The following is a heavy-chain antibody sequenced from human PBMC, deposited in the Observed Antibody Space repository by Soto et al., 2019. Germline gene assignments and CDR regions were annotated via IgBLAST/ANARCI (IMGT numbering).Heavy chain of an antibody. CDR1: GGTFSSYV. V-gene: IGHV1-69*01. CDR2: ISPIFGTA. D-gene: IGHD6-6*01. CDR3: RVGAARPAERSYNWLDP. J-gene: IGHJ5*02. Sequence: QVQLVQSGAEVKKPGSSVKVSCKASGGTFSSYVISWVRQAPGQGLEWMGGISPIFGTAKFAQTFQGRVTITADESTSTDYMELSSLRSEDTAVYYCRVGAARPAERSYNWLDPWGQGTLVTVS.